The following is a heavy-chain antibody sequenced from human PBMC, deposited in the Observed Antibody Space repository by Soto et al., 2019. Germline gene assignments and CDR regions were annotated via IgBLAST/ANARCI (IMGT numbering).Heavy chain of an antibody. CDR1: GGSISSGGYS. CDR2: IYHSGST. D-gene: IGHD2-2*02. CDR3: ARNEYQLLYLDP. J-gene: IGHJ5*02. Sequence: SETLSLTCAVSGGSISSGGYSWSWIRQPPGKGLEWIGYIYHSGSTYYNPSLKSRVTISVDRSKNQFSLKLSFVTAADTAVYYCARNEYQLLYLDPWGQGTLVTVSS. V-gene: IGHV4-30-2*01.